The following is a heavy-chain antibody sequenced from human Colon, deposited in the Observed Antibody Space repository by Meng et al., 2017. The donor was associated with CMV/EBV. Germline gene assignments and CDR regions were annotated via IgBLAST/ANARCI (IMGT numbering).Heavy chain of an antibody. V-gene: IGHV4-61*01. J-gene: IGHJ5*02. D-gene: IGHD3-3*01. CDR2: IYHNGDT. Sequence: VSGASVSRTSPYWSWIRQPPGKGLEWIGYIYHNGDTNYNPSLKSRVSLSLDTSNNQFSLHLSSVTAADTAMYYCSRITIFNNFFDPWGQGTLVTVSS. CDR3: SRITIFNNFFDP. CDR1: GASVSRTSPY.